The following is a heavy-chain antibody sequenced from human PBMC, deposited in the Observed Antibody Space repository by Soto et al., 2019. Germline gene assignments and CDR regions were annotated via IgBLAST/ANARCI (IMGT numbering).Heavy chain of an antibody. CDR2: ISDTGRTI. CDR3: AGFKEGKIVGLRWLDP. J-gene: IGHJ5*02. CDR1: GVDFRGSY. V-gene: IGHV3-11*01. D-gene: IGHD3-16*02. Sequence: GWSLRLSCVGSGVDFRGSYMNWIRQAPGKGLEWISYISDTGRTIHYADSVKGRFVISRDNSRDSLYLQMNDLRADDTAIYYCAGFKEGKIVGLRWLDPWGQGARVTVSS.